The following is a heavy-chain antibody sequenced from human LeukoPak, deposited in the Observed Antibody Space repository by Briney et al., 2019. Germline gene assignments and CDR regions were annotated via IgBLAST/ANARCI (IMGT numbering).Heavy chain of an antibody. V-gene: IGHV3-74*03. Sequence: QPGGSLRLSCAASGFTFSSAWMHWVRQAPGTGLVWVSRITDDATTTYADSVKGRFTISRDNAKNILYLQMNSLRAEDTAVYYCVRDRVGPDYCGEGGLVTVSS. CDR1: GFTFSSAW. J-gene: IGHJ4*02. CDR3: VRDRVGPDY. D-gene: IGHD1-26*01. CDR2: ITDDATT.